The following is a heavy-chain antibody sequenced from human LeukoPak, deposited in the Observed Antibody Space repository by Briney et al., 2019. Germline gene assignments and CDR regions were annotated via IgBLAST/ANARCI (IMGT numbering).Heavy chain of an antibody. V-gene: IGHV3-23*01. J-gene: IGHJ4*02. CDR3: AKDLITAAAGSVFDY. CDR1: GFTFSSYA. Sequence: GGSLRLSCAASGFTFSSYAMSWVRQAPGKGLEWVSAISGSGDSTYYADSVKVRFTISRDNSKNTLYLQMNSLRAEDTAVYYCAKDLITAAAGSVFDYWGQGTLVTVSS. CDR2: ISGSGDST. D-gene: IGHD6-13*01.